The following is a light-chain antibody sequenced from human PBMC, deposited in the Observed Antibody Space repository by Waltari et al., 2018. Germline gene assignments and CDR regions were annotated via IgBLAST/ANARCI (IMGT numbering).Light chain of an antibody. CDR3: SSYTGSSTLVV. V-gene: IGLV2-14*03. J-gene: IGLJ2*01. CDR1: SSDVGGYNY. CDR2: DVS. Sequence: QSALTQPASVYGSPGQSITISCTGTSSDVGGYNYVSWYQQHPGKAPKLMIYDVSDRPSGVSSRFSGSKYGNTASLIISGLQAEDEADYYCSSYTGSSTLVVFGGGTKLTVL.